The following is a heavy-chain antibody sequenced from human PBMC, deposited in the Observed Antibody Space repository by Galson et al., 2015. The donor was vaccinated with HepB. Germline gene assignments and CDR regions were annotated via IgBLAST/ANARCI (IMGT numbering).Heavy chain of an antibody. J-gene: IGHJ4*02. Sequence: SLRLSCAASGFTFSDYYMNWVRQAPGKGLEWVSSISSSSSYIYYADSVKGRFTISRDNAKNSLYLQMNSLRAEDTAVYYCASRKWELSYEDYWGQGTLVTVSS. V-gene: IGHV3-21*01. CDR2: ISSSSSYI. D-gene: IGHD1-26*01. CDR3: ASRKWELSYEDY. CDR1: GFTFSDYY.